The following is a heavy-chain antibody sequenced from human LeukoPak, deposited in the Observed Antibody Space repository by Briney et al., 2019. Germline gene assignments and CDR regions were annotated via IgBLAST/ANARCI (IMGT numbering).Heavy chain of an antibody. CDR3: AGHHPRNTVDF. CDR1: GGSISSYC. D-gene: IGHD2/OR15-2a*01. J-gene: IGHJ4*02. Sequence: SETLSLTCTVSGGSISSYCWSWIRQPPGKGLEWIGYISYSGSTNYNPSLKSRVTISLDTSKNQFSLKLSSVTAADTAVYYCAGHHPRNTVDFWGQGTLVTASS. V-gene: IGHV4-59*08. CDR2: ISYSGST.